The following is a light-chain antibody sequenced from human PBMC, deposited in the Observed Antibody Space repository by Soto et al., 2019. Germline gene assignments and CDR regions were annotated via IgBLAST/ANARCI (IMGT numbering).Light chain of an antibody. J-gene: IGLJ2*01. CDR2: EGS. CDR1: SSDVGSYNL. CDR3: CSYAGSHPVV. Sequence: QSALTQPASVSGSPGQSITISCTGTSSDVGSYNLVSWYQQHPGKAPKLMIYEGSKRPSGVSNRFSGSKSGNTASLTISGLQAEDEADYYCCSYAGSHPVVFGGGTQLTVL. V-gene: IGLV2-23*01.